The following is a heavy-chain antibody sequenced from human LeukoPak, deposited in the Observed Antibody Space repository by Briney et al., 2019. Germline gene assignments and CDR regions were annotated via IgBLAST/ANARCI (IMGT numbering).Heavy chain of an antibody. CDR1: GFTFSSYN. J-gene: IGHJ4*02. CDR2: ITSRSTYT. V-gene: IGHV3-21*04. CDR3: AKDQKSMAYCSGGSCYCDY. Sequence: PGGSLRLSCAASGFTFSSYNMNWVRQAPGKGLEWVSSITSRSTYTNYADSVKGRVTISRDNFKNTLHLQMNSLRAEDTAIYYCAKDQKSMAYCSGGSCYCDYWGQGTLVTVSS. D-gene: IGHD2-15*01.